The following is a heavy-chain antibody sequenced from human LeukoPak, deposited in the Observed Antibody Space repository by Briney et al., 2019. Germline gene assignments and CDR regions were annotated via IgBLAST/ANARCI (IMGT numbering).Heavy chain of an antibody. CDR3: ARVNRYQDEDY. CDR1: GGSISSGGYS. D-gene: IGHD2-2*01. Sequence: PSETLSLTCAVSGGSISSGGYSWSWIRQPPGKGLEWIGYIYYSGSTYYNPSLKSRVTISVDTSKNQFSLKLSSVTAADTAVYYCARVNRYQDEDYWGQGTLVTVSS. CDR2: IYYSGST. J-gene: IGHJ4*02. V-gene: IGHV4-31*11.